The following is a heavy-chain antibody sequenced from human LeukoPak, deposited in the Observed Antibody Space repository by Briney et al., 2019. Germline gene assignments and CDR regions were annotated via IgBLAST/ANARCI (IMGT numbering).Heavy chain of an antibody. CDR1: GYTFTSYY. Sequence: ASVKVSCKASGYTFTSYYMHWVRQAPGQGLEWMGIINPSGGSTSYAQKFQGRVTMTRDMSTSTVYMELSSLRSEDTAVYYCARDRAYCAGDCYPIHWFDPWGQGTLVTVSS. CDR2: INPSGGST. D-gene: IGHD2-21*02. CDR3: ARDRAYCAGDCYPIHWFDP. J-gene: IGHJ5*02. V-gene: IGHV1-46*01.